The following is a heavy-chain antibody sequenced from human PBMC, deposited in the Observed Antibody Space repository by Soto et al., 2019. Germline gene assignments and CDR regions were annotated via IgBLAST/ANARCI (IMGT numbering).Heavy chain of an antibody. CDR2: IYYSGST. J-gene: IGHJ4*02. V-gene: IGHV4-59*01. D-gene: IGHD6-6*01. CDR3: AREGRGDSSSIDY. Sequence: SETLSLTCTVSVGSISSYYWSWIRQPPGKGLEWIGYIYYSGSTNYNPSLKSRVTISVDTSKNQFSLKLSSVTAADTAVYYCAREGRGDSSSIDYWGQGTQVTVSS. CDR1: VGSISSYY.